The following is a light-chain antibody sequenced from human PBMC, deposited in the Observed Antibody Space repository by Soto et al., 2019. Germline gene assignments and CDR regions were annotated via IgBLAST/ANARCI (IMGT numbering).Light chain of an antibody. CDR1: SSKIGTRYD. J-gene: IGLJ1*01. Sequence: VLTQPPSVSGAPGQRGTRSRPWRSSKIGTRYDIPWYQQLPGTAPKLLIYGNKNRPSGVPDRFSGSKSGTSASLAITGLQSEDEADYYCQSYDSSLSVYVFGNGTKVTVL. CDR2: GNK. CDR3: QSYDSSLSVYV. V-gene: IGLV1-40*01.